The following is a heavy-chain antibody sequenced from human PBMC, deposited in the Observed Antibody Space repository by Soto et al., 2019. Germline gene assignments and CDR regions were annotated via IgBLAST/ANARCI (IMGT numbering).Heavy chain of an antibody. CDR3: ARRIQLWLTYFDY. V-gene: IGHV3-23*01. Sequence: GGSLRLSCAASGFTFSSYAMSWVRQAPGKGLEWVSAISGSGGSTYYADSVKGRFTISRDNSRNTLYLQMNSLSAEDTAVYYCARRIQLWLTYFDYWGQGTLVTVSS. CDR1: GFTFSSYA. D-gene: IGHD5-18*01. CDR2: ISGSGGST. J-gene: IGHJ4*02.